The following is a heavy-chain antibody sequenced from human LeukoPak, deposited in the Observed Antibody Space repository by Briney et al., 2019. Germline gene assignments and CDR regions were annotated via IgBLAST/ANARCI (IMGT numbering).Heavy chain of an antibody. D-gene: IGHD2-15*01. CDR3: ARGFRYCSGGSCYQKGPFDY. V-gene: IGHV4-59*01. J-gene: IGHJ4*02. Sequence: SQTLSLTCSVSGXSISRYYWTCIRQPPGEGLEWIGYIYYSGSNNYNPSLKSRVAISVDTSKTHFSLKLTSVTAADTAVYYCARGFRYCSGGSCYQKGPFDYWGQGTLVTVSS. CDR2: IYYSGSN. CDR1: GXSISRYY.